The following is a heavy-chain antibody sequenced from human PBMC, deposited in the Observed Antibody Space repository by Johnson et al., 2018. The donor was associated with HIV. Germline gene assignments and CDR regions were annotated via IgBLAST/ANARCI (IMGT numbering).Heavy chain of an antibody. V-gene: IGHV3-30*02. CDR2: IRYDGSNK. CDR1: GFTFSSYG. J-gene: IGHJ3*02. CDR3: ARGGPLRDAFDI. Sequence: QVQLVESGGGVVQPGGSLRLSCAASGFTFSSYGMHWVRQAPGKGLEWVTFIRYDGSNKYYADSVKGRFTISRDNSKNTLYLQMNSLRAEDTAVYYCARGGPLRDAFDIWGQGTMVTVSS. D-gene: IGHD3-16*02.